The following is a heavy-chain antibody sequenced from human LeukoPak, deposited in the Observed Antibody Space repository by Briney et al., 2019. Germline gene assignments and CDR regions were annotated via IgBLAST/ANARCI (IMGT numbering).Heavy chain of an antibody. J-gene: IGHJ5*02. CDR3: AIGHYYGSGSNWFDP. D-gene: IGHD3-10*01. Sequence: ASVTLSCKASGYTFTGYYMHWVRQAPGQGLEWMGWINPNSGGTNYAQKFQGRVTMTRDTSISTAYMELSRLSSDDTAVYYCAIGHYYGSGSNWFDPWGQGTLVT. V-gene: IGHV1-2*02. CDR2: INPNSGGT. CDR1: GYTFTGYY.